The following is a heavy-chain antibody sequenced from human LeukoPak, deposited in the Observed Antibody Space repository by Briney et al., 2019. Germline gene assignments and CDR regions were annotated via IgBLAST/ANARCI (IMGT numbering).Heavy chain of an antibody. CDR2: ISSSGSTI. CDR1: GFTFSDYY. CDR3: ARVSGDTAMAPNRGPDY. J-gene: IGHJ4*02. V-gene: IGHV3-11*01. D-gene: IGHD5-18*01. Sequence: GGSLRLSCAASGFTFSDYYMSWIRQAPGKGLEWASYISSSGSTIYYADSVKGRFTISRDNAKNSLYLQMNSLRAEDTAVYYCARVSGDTAMAPNRGPDYWGQGTLVTVSS.